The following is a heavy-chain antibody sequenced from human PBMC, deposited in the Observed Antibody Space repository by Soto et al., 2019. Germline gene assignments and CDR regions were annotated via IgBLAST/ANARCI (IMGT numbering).Heavy chain of an antibody. J-gene: IGHJ4*02. CDR2: ISAYNGNT. D-gene: IGHD6-13*01. Sequence: QVQLVQSGAEVKKPGASVKVSCKASGYTFTNYAFSWVRQAPGQGLEWMGWISAYNGNTNYPQKLQGRVTMTTDTSTSTAYMELRSLRSADTAVYYCARALAAAGPFDCWGQGTLVTVSS. CDR1: GYTFTNYA. V-gene: IGHV1-18*01. CDR3: ARALAAAGPFDC.